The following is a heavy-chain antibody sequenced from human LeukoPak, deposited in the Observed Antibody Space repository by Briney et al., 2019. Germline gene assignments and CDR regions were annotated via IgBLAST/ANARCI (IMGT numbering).Heavy chain of an antibody. CDR2: IYSGGST. Sequence: SGGSLRLSCAASGFTVSSNYMGWVRQAPGKGLEWVSVIYSGGSTYYADSVKGRFTISRDNSKNTLYLHMKSLRAEDTAVYYCAKAIWTDYLLSYFDYWGQGTLVTGSS. D-gene: IGHD3/OR15-3a*01. J-gene: IGHJ4*02. V-gene: IGHV3-53*01. CDR3: AKAIWTDYLLSYFDY. CDR1: GFTVSSNY.